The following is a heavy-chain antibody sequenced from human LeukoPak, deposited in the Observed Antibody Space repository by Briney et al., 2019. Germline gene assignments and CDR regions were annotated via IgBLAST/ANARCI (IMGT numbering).Heavy chain of an antibody. CDR3: ARSSYYGSGSYYRAWFDP. CDR1: GYTFTGYY. D-gene: IGHD3-10*01. Sequence: ASVKVSCKASGYTFTGYYMHWVRQAPGQGLEWMGWISAYNGNTNYAQKLQGRVTMTTDTSTSTAYMELRSLRSDDTAVYYCARSSYYGSGSYYRAWFDPWGQGTLVTVSS. CDR2: ISAYNGNT. J-gene: IGHJ5*02. V-gene: IGHV1-18*04.